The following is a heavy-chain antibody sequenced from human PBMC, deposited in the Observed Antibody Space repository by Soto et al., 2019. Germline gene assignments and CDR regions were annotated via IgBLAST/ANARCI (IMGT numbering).Heavy chain of an antibody. CDR2: ISYEGSNK. Sequence: GGSLRLSCAASGVTFSSYGMDWVRQAPGKGLERVAVISYEGSNKYYADSVKGRFTISRDNSKNTLYLQMNSLRAEDTAVYYCARDLYYGSGSYSHYYGMDVWGQGTTVTVSS. CDR3: ARDLYYGSGSYSHYYGMDV. CDR1: GVTFSSYG. V-gene: IGHV3-30*03. J-gene: IGHJ6*02. D-gene: IGHD3-10*01.